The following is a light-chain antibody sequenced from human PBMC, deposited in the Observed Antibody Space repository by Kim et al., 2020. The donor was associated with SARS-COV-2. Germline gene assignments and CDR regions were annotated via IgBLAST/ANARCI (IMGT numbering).Light chain of an antibody. CDR3: QQYGTSPAYT. J-gene: IGKJ2*01. CDR2: GAS. CDR1: QSVSKSY. V-gene: IGKV3-20*01. Sequence: PGERATLSCRASQSVSKSYLVWYQQKPGQAPRLLIYGASSRATGIPDRFSASGSGTDFTLTISRLEPEDFAVYYCQQYGTSPAYTFGQGTKLEIK.